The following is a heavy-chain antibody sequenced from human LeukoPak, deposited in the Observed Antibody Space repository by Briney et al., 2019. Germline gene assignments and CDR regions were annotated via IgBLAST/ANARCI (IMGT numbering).Heavy chain of an antibody. D-gene: IGHD6-6*01. V-gene: IGHV4-34*01. CDR1: GGSFSGYY. CDR2: INHSGST. J-gene: IGHJ6*02. CDR3: ARPRGYSSSSREFRYYYYGMDV. Sequence: SETLSLTCAVYGGSFSGYYWSWIRQPPGKGLEWIGEINHSGSTNYNPSLKSRVTISVDTSKNQFSLKLSSVTAADTAVYYCARPRGYSSSSREFRYYYYGMDVWGQGTTVTVFS.